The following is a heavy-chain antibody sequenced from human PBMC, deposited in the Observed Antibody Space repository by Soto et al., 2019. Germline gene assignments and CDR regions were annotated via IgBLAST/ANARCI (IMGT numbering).Heavy chain of an antibody. V-gene: IGHV1-24*01. CDR1: GYTLTELS. D-gene: IGHD3-10*01. J-gene: IGHJ3*02. CDR2: FDPEDGET. Sequence: QVQLVQSGAEVKKPGASVKVSCKVSGYTLTELSMHWVRQAPRKGLEWMGGFDPEDGETIYAQKFQGRVTMTEDTSTDTAYMELSSLRSEDTAVYYCATDPYYGSGKAGAFDIWGQGTMVTVSS. CDR3: ATDPYYGSGKAGAFDI.